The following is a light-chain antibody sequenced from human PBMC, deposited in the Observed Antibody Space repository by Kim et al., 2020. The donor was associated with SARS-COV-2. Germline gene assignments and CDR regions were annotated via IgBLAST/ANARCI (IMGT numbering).Light chain of an antibody. Sequence: YELTQPPSVSVAPGKTARITCGGNNIGSKSVHWYQQKPGQAPVLVIYYDSDRPSGIPERFSGSNSGNTATLTISRVEAGDEADYYCQVWDSSSDQVFGGG. CDR1: NIGSKS. V-gene: IGLV3-21*04. CDR3: QVWDSSSDQV. J-gene: IGLJ3*02. CDR2: YDS.